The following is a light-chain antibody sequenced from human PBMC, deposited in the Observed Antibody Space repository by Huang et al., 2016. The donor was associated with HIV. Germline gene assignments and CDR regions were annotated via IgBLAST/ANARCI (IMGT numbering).Light chain of an antibody. Sequence: EIVLTQSPGTLSLSPGDRDTLSCRASQFVANAYVAWYQHKPGQSPRLLIYGASMRASGIPDRFSGSGFGTYFTLTISRLEPDDFAVYFCQQCGSPTWTFGQGTKVEIK. CDR2: GAS. J-gene: IGKJ1*01. V-gene: IGKV3-20*01. CDR1: QFVANAY. CDR3: QQCGSPTWT.